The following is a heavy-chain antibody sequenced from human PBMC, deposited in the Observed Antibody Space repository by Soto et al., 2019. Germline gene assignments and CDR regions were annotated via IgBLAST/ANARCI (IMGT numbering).Heavy chain of an antibody. CDR1: GGSISSYY. CDR3: ARVLDRRISSYYYMDV. V-gene: IGHV4-59*01. CDR2: IYYSGST. J-gene: IGHJ6*02. D-gene: IGHD1-1*01. Sequence: SETLSLTCTVSGGSISSYYWSWIRQPPGKGLEWIGYIYYSGSTNYNPSLKSRVTISVDTSKNQFSLKLSSVTAADTAVYYCARVLDRRISSYYYMDVWGQGTTVTVSS.